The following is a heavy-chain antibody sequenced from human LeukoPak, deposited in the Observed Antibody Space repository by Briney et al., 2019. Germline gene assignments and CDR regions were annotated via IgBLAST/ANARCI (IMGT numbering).Heavy chain of an antibody. Sequence: SQTLSLTCTVSGGSFNSGSYYWSWIRQPAGKGLEWVGRIYTSGSTNYNPSLKSRVTISVDTSKNQFSLQLTSVTAADTAVYYCARAMRVDRFFDYWGQGIQVTVSS. CDR3: ARAMRVDRFFDY. J-gene: IGHJ4*02. CDR2: IYTSGST. D-gene: IGHD5-12*01. V-gene: IGHV4-61*02. CDR1: GGSFNSGSYY.